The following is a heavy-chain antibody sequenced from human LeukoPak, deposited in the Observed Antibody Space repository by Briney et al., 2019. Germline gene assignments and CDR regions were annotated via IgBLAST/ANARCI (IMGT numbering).Heavy chain of an antibody. CDR2: IYHTGNT. V-gene: IGHV4-38-2*01. D-gene: IGHD6-19*01. CDR3: ARSHSGWQGHNNWFDP. Sequence: PSDTLSLPCEVSGSSVNSDIYWGWLRQPPGKGLEWPGTIYHTGNTYYNPSLKSRLSTSVDTSKNQFSLKFTSVTAADTAVYYCARSHSGWQGHNNWFDPWGQGSLVTVSS. CDR1: GSSVNSDIY. J-gene: IGHJ5*02.